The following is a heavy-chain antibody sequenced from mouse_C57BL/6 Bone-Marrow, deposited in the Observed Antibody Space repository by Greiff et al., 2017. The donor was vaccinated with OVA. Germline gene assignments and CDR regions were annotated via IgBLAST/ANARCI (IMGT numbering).Heavy chain of an antibody. CDR1: GFNITDYY. CDR3: ASNPTVTTVVSKGD. CDR2: IDPEDGET. V-gene: IGHV14-2*01. Sequence: EVMLVESGAELVKPGASVKLSCTASGFNITDYYMHWVKQRTEQGLEWIGRIDPEDGETRYDPKFQGKATIPADTSSNTAYLQLNSLTSEDSAVDDCASNPTVTTVVSKGDWGQGTTLTVSS. J-gene: IGHJ2*01. D-gene: IGHD1-1*01.